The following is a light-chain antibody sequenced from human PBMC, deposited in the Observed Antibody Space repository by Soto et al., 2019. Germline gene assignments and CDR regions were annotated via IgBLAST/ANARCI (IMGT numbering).Light chain of an antibody. CDR2: EAT. CDR3: GAYAGSGSVV. CDR1: SNDVGRYNL. J-gene: IGLJ2*01. V-gene: IGLV2-23*01. Sequence: QSALTQPASVSGSPEQSITISCTGTSNDVGRYNLVSWYQQHPGKAPKVMIYEATKRPSGVSNRFSGSKSGNTASLTISGRQAEDEADYYCGAYAGSGSVVFGGGTKLTVL.